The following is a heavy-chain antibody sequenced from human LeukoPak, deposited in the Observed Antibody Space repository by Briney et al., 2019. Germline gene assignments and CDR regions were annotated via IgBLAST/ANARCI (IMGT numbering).Heavy chain of an antibody. V-gene: IGHV4-39*01. CDR2: IYYSGST. CDR3: ARLTGDFWSASPYYFDY. CDR1: GGSISSSSYY. J-gene: IGHJ4*02. D-gene: IGHD3-3*01. Sequence: PSETLSLTCTVSGGSISSSSYYWGWIRQPPGKGLEWIVSIYYSGSTYYNPSLKSRVTISVDTSKNQFSLKLSSVTAADTAVYYCARLTGDFWSASPYYFDYWGQGTLVTVSS.